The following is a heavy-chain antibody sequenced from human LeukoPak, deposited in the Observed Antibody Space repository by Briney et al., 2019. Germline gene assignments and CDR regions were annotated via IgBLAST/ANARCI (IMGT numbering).Heavy chain of an antibody. CDR1: ESSLDTAGVA. J-gene: IGHJ4*02. D-gene: IGHD3-22*01. CDR2: VYWDDDK. Sequence: SGPTLVNPTQTLTLTCTFSESSLDTAGVAVGWIRQPPGKALEWLALVYWDDDKRYSPSLKSRLTITKDTSKNQVVLTMTNMDPVDTATYYCAHSFRYHYDTIGYYYLDFWGQGTLVTVSS. V-gene: IGHV2-5*02. CDR3: AHSFRYHYDTIGYYYLDF.